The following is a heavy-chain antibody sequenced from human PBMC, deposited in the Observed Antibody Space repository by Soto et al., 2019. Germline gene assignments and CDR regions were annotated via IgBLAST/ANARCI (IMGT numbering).Heavy chain of an antibody. D-gene: IGHD1-1*01. Sequence: QVQLVQSGAEVKKPGASVKVSCKASGYTFTSYDINWVRQATGQGLEWMGWMNPNSGNTGYAQKFQGGVTMTRNTSLSTAYMELSSLRSEDTAVYYCARERTGTTSMDVWGQGTTVTVSS. CDR1: GYTFTSYD. CDR3: ARERTGTTSMDV. V-gene: IGHV1-8*01. J-gene: IGHJ6*02. CDR2: MNPNSGNT.